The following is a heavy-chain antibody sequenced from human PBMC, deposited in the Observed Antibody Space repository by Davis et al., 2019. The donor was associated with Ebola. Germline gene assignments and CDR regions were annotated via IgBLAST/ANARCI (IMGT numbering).Heavy chain of an antibody. D-gene: IGHD3-10*01. J-gene: IGHJ4*02. V-gene: IGHV3-30*03. CDR3: ASDRGYSSGSGTYPVF. CDR2: ISYDGTYK. CDR1: GFTFSSYA. Sequence: GGSLRLSCAASGFTFSSYAMSWVRQAPGKGLEWVAVISYDGTYKFYADFVRGRFSISRDNSKNTLYLQINSLGSEDTAVYYCASDRGYSSGSGTYPVFWGQGTLVTVSS.